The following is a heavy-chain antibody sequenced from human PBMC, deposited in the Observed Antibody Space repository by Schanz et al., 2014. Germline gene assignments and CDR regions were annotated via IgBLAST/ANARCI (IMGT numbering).Heavy chain of an antibody. CDR1: GFTFSDYS. Sequence: EVQLVESGGGLVQPGGSLRLSCAASGFTFSDYSMNWVRQAPGKGPEWVSYIRSSSTPIYYADSVKGRFTISRDISKNTLYLQMNSLRAEDTAVYYCAGPALWFGDNCFDPWGQGTLVTVSS. CDR3: AGPALWFGDNCFDP. V-gene: IGHV3-48*04. D-gene: IGHD3-10*01. J-gene: IGHJ5*02. CDR2: IRSSSTPI.